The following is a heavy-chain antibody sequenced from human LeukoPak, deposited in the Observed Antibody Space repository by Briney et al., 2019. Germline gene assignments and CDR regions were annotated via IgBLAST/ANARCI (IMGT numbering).Heavy chain of an antibody. J-gene: IGHJ5*02. V-gene: IGHV4-59*01. Sequence: WETLSLTCTVSGGSLSSYYWSWIRQPPGKGLEWMGYIYYSGSTKYNPSLKSRVTISVDTSTNQFSLKLSSVPAADTAVYYCARETVGDCARTTCLNWFDPWGQGTLVTVSS. D-gene: IGHD1-26*01. CDR1: GGSLSSYY. CDR3: ARETVGDCARTTCLNWFDP. CDR2: IYYSGST.